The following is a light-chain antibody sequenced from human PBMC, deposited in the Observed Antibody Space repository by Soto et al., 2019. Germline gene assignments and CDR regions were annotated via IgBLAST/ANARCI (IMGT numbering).Light chain of an antibody. V-gene: IGLV1-40*01. CDR1: SSNIGAGYD. CDR2: GNS. CDR3: QSYDSSLSAWV. Sequence: VLTQPPSVSGAPGQRVTISCTESSSNIGAGYDVHWYQQLPGTAPKLLIYGNSNRPSGVPDRFSGSKSGTSASLAITGLQAEDEADYYCQSYDSSLSAWVFGGGTKLTVL. J-gene: IGLJ3*02.